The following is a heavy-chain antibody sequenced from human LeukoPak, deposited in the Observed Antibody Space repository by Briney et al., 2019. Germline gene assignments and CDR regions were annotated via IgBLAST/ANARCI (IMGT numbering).Heavy chain of an antibody. CDR2: INHSGST. Sequence: SETLSLTCAVYGGSFSGYYWSWIRQPPGKGLEWIGEINHSGSTNYNPSLKSRVTISLDTSKNQFSLKLRTVTAADTAVYYCAKHLRRRFFSKTLGFDPWGQGTLVTVSS. D-gene: IGHD3-3*01. J-gene: IGHJ5*02. V-gene: IGHV4-34*01. CDR1: GGSFSGYY. CDR3: AKHLRRRFFSKTLGFDP.